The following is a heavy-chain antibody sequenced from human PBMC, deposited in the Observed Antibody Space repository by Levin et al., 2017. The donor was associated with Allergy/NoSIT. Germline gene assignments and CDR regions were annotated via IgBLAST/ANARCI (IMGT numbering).Heavy chain of an antibody. CDR3: ARDPEDGYNGYGMDV. D-gene: IGHD5-24*01. CDR2: INSDGSST. Sequence: GGSLRLSCAASGFTFSSYWMHWVRQAPGKGLVWVSRINSDGSSTSYADSVKGRFTISRDNAKNTLYLQMNSLRAEDTAVYYCARDPEDGYNGYGMDVWGQGTTVTVSS. CDR1: GFTFSSYW. V-gene: IGHV3-74*01. J-gene: IGHJ6*02.